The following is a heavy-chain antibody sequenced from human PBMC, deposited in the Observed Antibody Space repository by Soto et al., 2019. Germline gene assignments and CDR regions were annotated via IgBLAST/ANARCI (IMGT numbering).Heavy chain of an antibody. Sequence: SETLSLTCTVSGGSVSIGSYYWSCIRQPPGKGLEWIGYIYYSGSTNYSPSLKSRVTISVDTSKNQFSLKLSSVTAADTAVYYCARASDYDSSGYYYRFDPWGQGTLVTVSS. CDR1: GGSVSIGSYY. V-gene: IGHV4-61*01. CDR2: IYYSGST. D-gene: IGHD3-22*01. J-gene: IGHJ5*02. CDR3: ARASDYDSSGYYYRFDP.